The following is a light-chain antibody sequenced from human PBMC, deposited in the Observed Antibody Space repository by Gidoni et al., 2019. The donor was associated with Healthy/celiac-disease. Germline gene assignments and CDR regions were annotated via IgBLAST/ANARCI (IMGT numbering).Light chain of an antibody. CDR2: SDS. Sequence: SYVPTQPPSVSVDPGKKARITCGGNNIGSKSVHWYQQQPGQAPVLVIYSDSDRPSGIPERFSGSNSGNTSTLTISRVEAGDEADYYCQVWDSSSDHVVFGGGTKLTVL. CDR1: NIGSKS. J-gene: IGLJ2*01. CDR3: QVWDSSSDHVV. V-gene: IGLV3-21*04.